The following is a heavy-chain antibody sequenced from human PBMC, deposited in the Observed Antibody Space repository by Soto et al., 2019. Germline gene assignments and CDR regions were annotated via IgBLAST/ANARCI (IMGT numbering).Heavy chain of an antibody. CDR1: GFSLSTTGVG. D-gene: IGHD2-2*01. J-gene: IGHJ1*01. CDR3: AHDYCSRTNCYARQYFQH. CDR2: IYWDDDK. Sequence: QITLKESGPTLVKPTQTLTLTCTFSGFSLSTTGVGVGWIRQPPGKALEWLALIYWDDDKRYSPSLQSRLTSTKDTSKTQVVLTMTNMDPVDTATYYCAHDYCSRTNCYARQYFQHWGQGTLVTVSS. V-gene: IGHV2-5*02.